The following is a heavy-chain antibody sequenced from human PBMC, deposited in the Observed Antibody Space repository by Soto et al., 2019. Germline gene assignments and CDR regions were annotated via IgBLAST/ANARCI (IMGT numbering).Heavy chain of an antibody. J-gene: IGHJ4*02. Sequence: SETLSLTCTVSGGSISSYYWSWIRQPAGKGLEWIGRIYTSGSTNYNPSLKGRVTMSVDTSKNQFSLKLSSVTAADTAVYYCAGGGAAAGHFDYWGQGTLVTVSS. CDR3: AGGGAAAGHFDY. V-gene: IGHV4-4*07. CDR1: GGSISSYY. CDR2: IYTSGST. D-gene: IGHD6-13*01.